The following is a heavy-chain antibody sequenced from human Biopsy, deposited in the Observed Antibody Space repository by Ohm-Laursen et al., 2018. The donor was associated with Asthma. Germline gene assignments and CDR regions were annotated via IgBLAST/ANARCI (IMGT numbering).Heavy chain of an antibody. D-gene: IGHD6-13*01. J-gene: IGHJ5*02. V-gene: IGHV1-2*06. Sequence: ASVKVSCKASGYAFIGCHIHWLRQAPGQGLEWMGRINPNSGGTNYAQKFQGRVTMTRDTSISTAYMEVSRLRSDDTAVYYCARGQKSAGDRWFDPWGQGTLVTVSS. CDR3: ARGQKSAGDRWFDP. CDR1: GYAFIGCH. CDR2: INPNSGGT.